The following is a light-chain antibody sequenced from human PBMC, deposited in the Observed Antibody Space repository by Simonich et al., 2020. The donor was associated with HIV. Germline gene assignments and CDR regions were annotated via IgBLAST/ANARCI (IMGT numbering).Light chain of an antibody. V-gene: IGLV2-23*01. CDR1: SSDVGSYDL. CDR3: CSYAGSGTWV. Sequence: QSALTQPASVSGSPGQSITISCTGTSSDVGSYDLVSWYQQHPGKAPKLMIYEGSQTPSGVSNRFSGSQSGNTASLTISGLQAEDEADYYCCSYAGSGTWVFGGGTKLTVL. CDR2: EGS. J-gene: IGLJ3*02.